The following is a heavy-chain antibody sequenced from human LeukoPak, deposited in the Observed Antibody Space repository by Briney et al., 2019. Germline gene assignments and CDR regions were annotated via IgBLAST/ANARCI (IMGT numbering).Heavy chain of an antibody. CDR3: AKDEDSSGYNIDY. CDR2: MNPNSGNT. D-gene: IGHD3-22*01. V-gene: IGHV1-8*03. CDR1: GYTFTSYD. Sequence: GASVKVSCKASGYTFTSYDINWVRQATGQGLEWMGWMNPNSGNTGYAQKFQGRVTITRNTSISTAYMELSSLRSEDTAVYYCAKDEDSSGYNIDYWGQGTLVTVSS. J-gene: IGHJ4*02.